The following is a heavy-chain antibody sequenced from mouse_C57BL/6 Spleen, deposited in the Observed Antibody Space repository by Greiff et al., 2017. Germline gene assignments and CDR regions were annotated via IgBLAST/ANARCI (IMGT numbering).Heavy chain of an antibody. Sequence: QVQLQQPGAELVMPGASVKLSCKASGYTFTSYWMHWVKQGPGQGLEWIGEIDPSDSYTNYNQKFNGKSTLTIDKSSSTAYMQLSSLTSEDSAVYYCARSYYRSRGGFAYWGQGTLVTVSA. CDR1: GYTFTSYW. CDR2: IDPSDSYT. V-gene: IGHV1-69*01. J-gene: IGHJ3*01. CDR3: ARSYYRSRGGFAY. D-gene: IGHD1-1*01.